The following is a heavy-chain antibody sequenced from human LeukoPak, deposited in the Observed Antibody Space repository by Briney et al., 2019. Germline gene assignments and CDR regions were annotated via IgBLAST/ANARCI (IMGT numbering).Heavy chain of an antibody. CDR3: ARDLDYGVYADY. J-gene: IGHJ4*02. CDR2: ISGSGSTI. CDR1: GFTFSDYY. V-gene: IGHV3-11*01. D-gene: IGHD4-17*01. Sequence: PGGSLRLSCAASGFTFSDYYMSWIRQAPGKGLEWVSYISGSGSTIYYADSVKGRFTISRDNAKNSPYLQMNSLRAEDTAVYYCARDLDYGVYADYWGQGTLVTVSS.